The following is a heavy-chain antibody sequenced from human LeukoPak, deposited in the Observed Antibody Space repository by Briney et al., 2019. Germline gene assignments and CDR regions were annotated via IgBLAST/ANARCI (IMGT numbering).Heavy chain of an antibody. J-gene: IGHJ4*02. CDR2: IYTSGST. D-gene: IGHD6-19*01. CDR3: ARHSGTSGWSTYYFDY. CDR1: GGSISSYY. Sequence: SETLSLTCTVSGGSISSYYWSWIRQPAGEGLEWIGRIYTSGSTNYNPSLKSRVTISVDTSKNQFSLRLSSVTAADTAVYYCARHSGTSGWSTYYFDYWGQGTLVTVSS. V-gene: IGHV4-4*07.